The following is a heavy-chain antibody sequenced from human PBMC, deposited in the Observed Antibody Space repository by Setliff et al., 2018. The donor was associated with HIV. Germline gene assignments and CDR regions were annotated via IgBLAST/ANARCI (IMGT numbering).Heavy chain of an antibody. CDR3: ARYYDSSGYFYYMDV. J-gene: IGHJ6*03. V-gene: IGHV3-21*01. D-gene: IGHD3-22*01. CDR2: ISSSSRSK. Sequence: PGGSLRLSCEASGFTFSTYSMNWVRQAPGKGLEWVSSISSSSRSKYYANSVKGRVTITIDNAKNSLYLQMNSLRDEDTAMYYCARYYDSSGYFYYMDVWGKGTTVTVSS. CDR1: GFTFSTYS.